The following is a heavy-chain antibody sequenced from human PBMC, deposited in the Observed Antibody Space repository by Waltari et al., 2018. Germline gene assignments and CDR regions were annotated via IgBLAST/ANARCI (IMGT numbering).Heavy chain of an antibody. D-gene: IGHD6-13*01. CDR1: GFTFSNNW. V-gene: IGHV3-7*01. CDR3: TRGGDDSSWYWRN. Sequence: EVQLVESGGGLVQPGGSLRLCCAASGFTFSNNWMTWVRQAPGKGLEWVANINQDGSEKYSVESVKGRFTISRDNAKNSLYLQLNSLRADDTAVYYCTRGGDDSSWYWRNWGQGTLVTVSS. J-gene: IGHJ4*02. CDR2: INQDGSEK.